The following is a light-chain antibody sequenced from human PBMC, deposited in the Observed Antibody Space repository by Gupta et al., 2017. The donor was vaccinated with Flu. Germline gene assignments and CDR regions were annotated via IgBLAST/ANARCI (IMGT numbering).Light chain of an antibody. V-gene: IGKV1-39*01. J-gene: IGKJ2*01. CDR3: QHRYSSPRT. CDR2: LTS. Sequence: QMTQFPSSLSASVGDRLTITCRASHRINSYLSWYQQKPGAAPKLLISLTSTLQSGVPSRFSGSGSGTEFTLTISSRQPEDFATYYCQHRYSSPRTFGQGTKVDIK. CDR1: HRINSY.